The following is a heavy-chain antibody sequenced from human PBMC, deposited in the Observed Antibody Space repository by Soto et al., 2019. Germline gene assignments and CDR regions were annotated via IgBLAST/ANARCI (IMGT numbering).Heavy chain of an antibody. D-gene: IGHD2-15*01. CDR1: GGSFNTYA. CDR3: AISSEGRASLVDCMDV. V-gene: IGHV1-69*01. J-gene: IGHJ6*02. CDR2: IIPIFGKP. Sequence: VQVVQSGAEVKKPGSSVKVSCRTSGGSFNTYAISWVRQAPGHGLEWMGGIIPIFGKPNYAQKFQDRVTISADEFSNTGYMELTRLRSEDTAVYYCAISSEGRASLVDCMDVWGLGTTVIVSS.